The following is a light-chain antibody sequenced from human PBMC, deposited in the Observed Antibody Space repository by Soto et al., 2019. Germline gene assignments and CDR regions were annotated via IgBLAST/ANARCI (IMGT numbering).Light chain of an antibody. CDR3: QQYGRSPRT. J-gene: IGKJ1*01. CDR2: GVS. V-gene: IGKV3-20*01. Sequence: EVVLTQSPGTLPLSPGERATLSCRATQSISSNVAWFHQKPGQAPRLLIYGVSNRASGIPDRFSGSGSGTDFTLTMTGLEPEDFAVYYCQQYGRSPRTFGQGTKVEIK. CDR1: QSISSN.